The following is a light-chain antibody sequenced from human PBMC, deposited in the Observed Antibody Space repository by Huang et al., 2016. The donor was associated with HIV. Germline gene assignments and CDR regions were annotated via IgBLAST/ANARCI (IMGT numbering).Light chain of an antibody. CDR2: AAS. CDR3: QQYYSTPPT. J-gene: IGKJ1*01. V-gene: IGKV1-NL1*01. CDR1: QGISNS. Sequence: DIQMTQSPSSLSASVGDRVTITCRASQGISNSLAWYQQKPGTAPKLLLYAASRLESGVPSRFSGSGSGTDYTLTISSLQPEDFATYYCQQYYSTPPTFDQGTKVEIK.